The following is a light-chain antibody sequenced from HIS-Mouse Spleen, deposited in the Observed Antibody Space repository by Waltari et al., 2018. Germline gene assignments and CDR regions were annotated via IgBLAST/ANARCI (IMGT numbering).Light chain of an antibody. CDR3: CSYAGSSTWV. CDR2: EGS. Sequence: QSALTQPASVSGSPGQSITISCTGTSRDVGSYNLVPWYQQHPGKAPKLMLYEGSKRPSGVSNRFSGSKSGNTASLTISGLQAEDEADYYCCSYAGSSTWVFGGGTKLTVL. V-gene: IGLV2-23*01. J-gene: IGLJ3*02. CDR1: SRDVGSYNL.